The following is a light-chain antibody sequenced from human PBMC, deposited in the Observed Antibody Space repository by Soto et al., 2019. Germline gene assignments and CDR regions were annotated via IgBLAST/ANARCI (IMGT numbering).Light chain of an antibody. CDR3: QQYNSYLST. V-gene: IGKV1-5*01. J-gene: IGKJ2*01. Sequence: DIQMTQSPSPLSASVGDRVTITCRASQSISSWLAWYQQKPGKAPKLLIYDASSLESGVPSWFSGSGSGTEFTLTISSLQPDDFATYYCQQYNSYLSTFGQGTKLEIK. CDR2: DAS. CDR1: QSISSW.